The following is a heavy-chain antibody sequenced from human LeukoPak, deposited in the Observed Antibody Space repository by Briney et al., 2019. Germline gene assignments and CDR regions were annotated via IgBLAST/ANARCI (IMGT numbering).Heavy chain of an antibody. J-gene: IGHJ4*02. D-gene: IGHD3-22*01. CDR3: ARGDDSSGYKTH. CDR1: GGSISSYY. CDR2: IYYSGST. V-gene: IGHV4-59*01. Sequence: SETLSLTCTVSGGSISSYYLSWIRQPPGKGLEWIGYIYYSGSTIYNPSLKSRVTISLDTSKNQFSLKLSSVTAADTAVYYCARGDDSSGYKTHWGQGTLVTVSS.